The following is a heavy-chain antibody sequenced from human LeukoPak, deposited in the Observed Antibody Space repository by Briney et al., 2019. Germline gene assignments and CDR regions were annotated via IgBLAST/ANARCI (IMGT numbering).Heavy chain of an antibody. CDR1: GGSISSGGYY. Sequence: SETLSLTCTVSGGSISSGGYYWSWIRQPPGKGLEWIGYIYHSGSTYYNPSLKSRVTISVDRSKNQFSLKLSSVTAADTAVYYCARGLRFLEWSPSTYFDYWGQGTLVTVSS. J-gene: IGHJ4*02. V-gene: IGHV4-30-2*01. CDR3: ARGLRFLEWSPSTYFDY. CDR2: IYHSGST. D-gene: IGHD3-3*01.